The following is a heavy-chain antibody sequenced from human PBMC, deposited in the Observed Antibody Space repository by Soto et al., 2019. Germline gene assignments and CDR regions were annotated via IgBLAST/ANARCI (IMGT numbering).Heavy chain of an antibody. J-gene: IGHJ4*02. V-gene: IGHV4-59*08. Sequence: PSETLSLTCTVSGGSISSYYWSWIRQPPGKGLEWIGYIYYSGSTNHNPSLKSRVTISVDTSKNQFSLKLSSVTAADTAVYYCARWSSSWPYYFDYWGQGTLVTVSS. D-gene: IGHD6-13*01. CDR2: IYYSGST. CDR3: ARWSSSWPYYFDY. CDR1: GGSISSYY.